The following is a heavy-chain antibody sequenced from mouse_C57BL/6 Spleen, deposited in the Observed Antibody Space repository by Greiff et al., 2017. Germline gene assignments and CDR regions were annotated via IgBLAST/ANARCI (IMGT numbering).Heavy chain of an antibody. CDR1: GFSLTSYA. V-gene: IGHV2-9-1*01. CDR2: IWTGGGT. D-gene: IGHD2-4*01. CDR3: ARNSYDYDEGSDY. J-gene: IGHJ2*01. Sequence: VKLVESGPGLVAPSQSLSITCTVSGFSLTSYAISWVRQPPGKGLEWLGVIWTGGGTNYNSALKSRLSISKDNSKSQVFLKMNSLQTDDTARYYCARNSYDYDEGSDYWGQGTTLTVSS.